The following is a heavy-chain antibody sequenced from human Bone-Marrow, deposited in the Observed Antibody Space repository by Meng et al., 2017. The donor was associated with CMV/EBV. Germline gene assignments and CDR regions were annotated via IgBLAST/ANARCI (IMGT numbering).Heavy chain of an antibody. CDR3: ARDGPYNWNAPANWFDP. D-gene: IGHD1-20*01. V-gene: IGHV4-39*07. CDR2: IYYSGST. CDR1: SSSSSSYY. Sequence: SSSSSSYYWGWIRQPPGKGLEWIGSIYYSGSTYYNPSLKSRVTISVDTSKNQFSLKLSSVTAADTAVYYCARDGPYNWNAPANWFDPWGQGTLVTVSS. J-gene: IGHJ5*02.